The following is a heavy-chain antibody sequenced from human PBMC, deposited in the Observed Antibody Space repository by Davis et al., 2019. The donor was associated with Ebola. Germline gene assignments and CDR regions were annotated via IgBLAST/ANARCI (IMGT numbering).Heavy chain of an antibody. V-gene: IGHV3-74*01. J-gene: IGHJ4*02. CDR3: ASGESYYPSHFDY. Sequence: PGGSLRLSCAASGFTFSTYWMHWVRQAPGKGLVWVSRINGDGGSTNYADSLKGRFTISRDNAKNTLYLQMNSLRAEDTAVYYCASGESYYPSHFDYWGQGTLVTVSS. CDR2: INGDGGST. CDR1: GFTFSTYW. D-gene: IGHD3-10*01.